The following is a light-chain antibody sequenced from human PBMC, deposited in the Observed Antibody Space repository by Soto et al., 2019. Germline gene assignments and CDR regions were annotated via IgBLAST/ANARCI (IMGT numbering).Light chain of an antibody. CDR2: DND. J-gene: IGLJ2*01. CDR3: GTWDNSLSVVI. Sequence: QSVLTQPPSVSAAPGQKVTISCSGSSSNIGNNYVSWYQQFPGTAPKLLIYDNDKRPSGIPDRFSGSQSGTSATLGITGLQTGDEADYYCGTWDNSLSVVIFGGGTQLTVL. CDR1: SSNIGNNY. V-gene: IGLV1-51*01.